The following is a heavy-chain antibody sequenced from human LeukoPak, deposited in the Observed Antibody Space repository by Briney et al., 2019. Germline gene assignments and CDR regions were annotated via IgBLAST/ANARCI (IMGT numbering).Heavy chain of an antibody. Sequence: GGSLRLSCEASGFTFDDYAMHWVRQAPGKGLEWVSGISWNSNNIGYADSVKGRFTISRDNAKNSLYLQMNSLRAEATALYYCAKDIAGVVGATTGFDYWGQGTLVTVSS. J-gene: IGHJ4*02. CDR2: ISWNSNNI. V-gene: IGHV3-9*01. CDR3: AKDIAGVVGATTGFDY. D-gene: IGHD1-26*01. CDR1: GFTFDDYA.